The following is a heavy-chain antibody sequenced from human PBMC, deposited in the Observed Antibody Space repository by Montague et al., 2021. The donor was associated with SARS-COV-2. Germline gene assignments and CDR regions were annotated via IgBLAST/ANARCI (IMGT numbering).Heavy chain of an antibody. D-gene: IGHD4-11*01. Sequence: SETLSLTSTVSGYSTSSGYYWGWIRQPPGKGLEWIGSIYHSGSTYYNPSLKSRVTISVDTSKNQFSLKLISVTAADTAVYYCARDDYTPGDYYYYGMDVWGQGTTGTGSS. CDR2: IYHSGST. CDR1: GYSTSSGYY. CDR3: ARDDYTPGDYYYYGMDV. J-gene: IGHJ6*02. V-gene: IGHV4-38-2*02.